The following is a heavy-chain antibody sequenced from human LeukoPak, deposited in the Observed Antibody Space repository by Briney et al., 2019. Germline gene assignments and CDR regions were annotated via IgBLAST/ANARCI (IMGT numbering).Heavy chain of an antibody. CDR2: IYPGDSDT. J-gene: IGHJ6*02. D-gene: IGHD6-13*01. CDR1: GYSFTSYW. CDR3: ARHKEDSSSWTLNGMDV. Sequence: NAGESLKISCKGSGYSFTSYWIGWVRQMPGKGLEWMGIIYPGDSDTRYSPSFQGQVTISADKSISTAYLQWSSLKASDTAMYYCARHKEDSSSWTLNGMDVWGQGTTVTVSS. V-gene: IGHV5-51*01.